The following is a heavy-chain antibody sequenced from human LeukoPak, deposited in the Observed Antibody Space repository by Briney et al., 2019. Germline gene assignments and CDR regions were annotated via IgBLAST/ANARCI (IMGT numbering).Heavy chain of an antibody. D-gene: IGHD2-8*02. CDR1: GFTFSSYC. CDR2: IRYDGSNK. J-gene: IGHJ3*02. V-gene: IGHV3-30*02. Sequence: PGGSLRLSCAASGFTFSSYCMHWVRQAPGKGLEWVAVIRYDGSNKYYADSVKGRFTISRDNSKNTLYLQMNSLRAEDTAVYYCAKDLGAWGSIPRGVFDIWGQGTMVTVSS. CDR3: AKDLGAWGSIPRGVFDI.